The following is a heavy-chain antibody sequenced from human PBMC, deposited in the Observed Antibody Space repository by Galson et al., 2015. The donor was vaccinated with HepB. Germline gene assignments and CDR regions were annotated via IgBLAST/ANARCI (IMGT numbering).Heavy chain of an antibody. CDR3: AKTQDTVLVGGLDH. Sequence: SLRLSCAASGFSFSDYAMSWVRQAPGKGLEWVSGIDFSGDTTDYADSVKGRFTISRDNSKNTLYLRLNSLRAEDTAVYFCAKTQDTVLVGGLDHWGQGTLVTVSS. D-gene: IGHD2-15*01. CDR1: GFSFSDYA. V-gene: IGHV3-23*01. CDR2: IDFSGDTT. J-gene: IGHJ4*02.